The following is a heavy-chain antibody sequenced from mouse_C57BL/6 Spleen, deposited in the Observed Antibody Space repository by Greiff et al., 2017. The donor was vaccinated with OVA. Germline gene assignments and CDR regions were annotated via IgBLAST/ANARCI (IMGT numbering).Heavy chain of an antibody. CDR3: TAPTVSPFDY. CDR1: GFNIKDDY. CDR2: IDPANGDT. D-gene: IGHD1-1*01. J-gene: IGHJ2*01. Sequence: VQLQQSGAELVRPGASVKLSCTASGFNIKDDYMHWVKQRPAPGLEWIGWIDPANGDTEYASKFQGKATITADTSSNTAYLQLSSLTSEDTAVYYWTAPTVSPFDYWGQGTTLTVSS. V-gene: IGHV14-4*01.